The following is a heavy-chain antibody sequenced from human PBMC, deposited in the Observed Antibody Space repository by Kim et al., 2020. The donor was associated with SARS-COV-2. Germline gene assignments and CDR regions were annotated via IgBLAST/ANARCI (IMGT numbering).Heavy chain of an antibody. V-gene: IGHV3-30*04. CDR1: GFTFSNHA. Sequence: GGSLRLSCAASGFTFSNHAMHWVRLAPGKGLDWLAVISHDGSNKNYADSLKGRFTISRDNSKNTLYLQMNSLRPEDTAVFYCAREDWIVVETAIQGGIDNWDRRALVTISS. D-gene: IGHD2-21*02. CDR2: ISHDGSNK. J-gene: IGHJ4*02. CDR3: AREDWIVVETAIQGGIDN.